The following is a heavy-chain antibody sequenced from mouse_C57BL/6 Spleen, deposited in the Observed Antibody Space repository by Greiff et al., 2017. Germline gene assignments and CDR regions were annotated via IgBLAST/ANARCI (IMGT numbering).Heavy chain of an antibody. D-gene: IGHD2-3*01. CDR2: IDPEDGET. V-gene: IGHV14-2*01. CDR1: GFNIKDYY. J-gene: IGHJ3*01. CDR3: AGYYDGYSAWFAY. Sequence: VQLKESGAELVKPGASVKLSCTASGFNIKDYYMHWVKQRTEQGLEWIGRIDPEDGETKYAPKFQGKATITADTSSNTAYLQLSSLTSEDTAVYYCAGYYDGYSAWFAYWGQGTLVTVSA.